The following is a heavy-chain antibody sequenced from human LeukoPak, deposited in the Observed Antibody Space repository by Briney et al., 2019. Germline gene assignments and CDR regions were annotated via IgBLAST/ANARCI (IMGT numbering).Heavy chain of an antibody. Sequence: ASVKVSCKSSGYTFTDYYVQWVRQAPGQGLEWVGWVNPNSSDTKSAQKFQGRVTLTRDTSIATAYMELTSLTSDDAAVYYCARDPYYSDSGGHSLDYWGQGTRVTVSS. CDR1: GYTFTDYY. CDR3: ARDPYYSDSGGHSLDY. CDR2: VNPNSSDT. J-gene: IGHJ4*02. D-gene: IGHD3-22*01. V-gene: IGHV1-2*02.